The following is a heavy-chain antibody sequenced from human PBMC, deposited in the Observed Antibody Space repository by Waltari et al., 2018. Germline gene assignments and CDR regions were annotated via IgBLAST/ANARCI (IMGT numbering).Heavy chain of an antibody. CDR2: LNTNTANP. J-gene: IGHJ2*01. V-gene: IGHV7-4-1*01. CDR3: ARALTYDIFSGGWYFDL. D-gene: IGHD3-9*01. CDR1: GYTFTDYS. Sequence: QVELVQSGSELRQPGASVKVSCKASGYTFTDYSLSWVRQAPGQGPEWMGWLNTNTANPTYAQGFTGRFVFSLDTSVSTAFLEIRSLKSKDTAIYYCARALTYDIFSGGWYFDLWGRGTVVTVSS.